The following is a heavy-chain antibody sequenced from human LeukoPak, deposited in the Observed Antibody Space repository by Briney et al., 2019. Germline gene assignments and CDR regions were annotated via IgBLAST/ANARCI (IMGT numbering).Heavy chain of an antibody. Sequence: SETLSLIWTVSGRSISSYYWSWIRQPAGKGLEWIGRIYTSGSTNYNPSLKSRVTMSVDTSKNQFSLKLSSVTAADTAVYYCAVRYSGSPPGGYWGQGILVTVSS. V-gene: IGHV4-4*07. D-gene: IGHD1-26*01. CDR2: IYTSGST. CDR1: GRSISSYY. CDR3: AVRYSGSPPGGY. J-gene: IGHJ4*02.